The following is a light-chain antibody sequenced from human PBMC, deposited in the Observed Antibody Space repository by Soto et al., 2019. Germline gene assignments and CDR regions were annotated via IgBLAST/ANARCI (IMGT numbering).Light chain of an antibody. V-gene: IGKV2-30*01. CDR1: QSLVFSDGNTY. CDR2: KVS. CDR3: MQFTGVIT. Sequence: VVLTQSPLSLPVTLGQPASISCRSSQSLVFSDGNTYLSWFHQRPGQSPRRLIYKVSNRDSGVPDRFSGSGSGTDFTLKISRVEAVDIGLSYCMQFTGVITFGPGTKVDIK. J-gene: IGKJ3*01.